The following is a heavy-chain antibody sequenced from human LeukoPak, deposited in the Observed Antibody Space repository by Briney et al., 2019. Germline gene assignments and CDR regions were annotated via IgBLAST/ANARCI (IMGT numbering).Heavy chain of an antibody. J-gene: IGHJ4*02. CDR2: ISGNGRTT. CDR3: AKEGYSSSWNADFDY. CDR1: GFTXXSYA. Sequence: SXAASGFTXXSYAMSWVRQAPGKGLEWVSAISGNGRTTYYADSVKGRFTISRDNSKNTMYMQMNRLRAEDTAVYYCAKEGYSSSWNADFDYWGQGTLVTVSS. D-gene: IGHD6-13*01. V-gene: IGHV3-23*01.